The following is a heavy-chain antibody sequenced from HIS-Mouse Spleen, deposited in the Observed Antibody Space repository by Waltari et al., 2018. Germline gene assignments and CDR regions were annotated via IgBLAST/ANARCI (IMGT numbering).Heavy chain of an antibody. CDR2: INPNSGGT. CDR3: ARASGTNKFDY. Sequence: QVQLVQSGAEVKKPGASVKVSCKASGYTFTGYYMHWVRQAPGQGLEWMGGINPNSGGTNYAQKVQGRVTMTRDTSISTAYMELSRLRSDDTAVYYCARASGTNKFDYWGQGTLVTVSS. D-gene: IGHD1-1*01. V-gene: IGHV1-2*02. J-gene: IGHJ4*02. CDR1: GYTFTGYY.